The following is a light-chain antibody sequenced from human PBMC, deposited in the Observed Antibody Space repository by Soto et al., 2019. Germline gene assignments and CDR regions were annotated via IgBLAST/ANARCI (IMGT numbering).Light chain of an antibody. J-gene: IGKJ2*01. CDR2: DVS. CDR1: QSVSSY. Sequence: EIVLTQSPATLSLSPGDTANLSCRGSQSVSSYLAWYQQKPGQAPRLLIYDVSNRATGIPARFSGSGSGTDFTLTIGSLEPEDCAVNSCQQRGNWPRTFGQGTKVEIK. CDR3: QQRGNWPRT. V-gene: IGKV3-11*01.